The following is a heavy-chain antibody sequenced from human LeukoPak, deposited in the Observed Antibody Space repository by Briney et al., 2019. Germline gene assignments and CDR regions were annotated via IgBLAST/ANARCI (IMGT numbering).Heavy chain of an antibody. D-gene: IGHD3-9*01. V-gene: IGHV1-18*01. CDR3: VRVIRNYDILTGEGIDY. CDR2: ISAYNGNT. Sequence: ASVKVSCKASGYTFTSYGISWVRQAPGQGLEWMGWISAYNGNTNYAQKLQGRVTMTTDTSTSTAYMELRSLRSDDTAVYYCVRVIRNYDILTGEGIDYWGQGTLVTVSS. CDR1: GYTFTSYG. J-gene: IGHJ4*02.